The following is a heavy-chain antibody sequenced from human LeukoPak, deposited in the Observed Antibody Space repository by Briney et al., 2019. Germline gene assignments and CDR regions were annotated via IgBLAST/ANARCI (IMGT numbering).Heavy chain of an antibody. V-gene: IGHV3-53*01. CDR3: ARSGYYYGSGSHFDY. CDR2: IYSGGST. D-gene: IGHD3-10*01. CDR1: GFTVSSNY. Sequence: GGSLRLSCAASGFTVSSNYMSWVRQAPGKGLEWVPVIYSGGSTYYADSVKGRFTISRDNSKNTLYLQMNSLRAEDTAVYYCARSGYYYGSGSHFDYWGQGTLVTVSS. J-gene: IGHJ4*02.